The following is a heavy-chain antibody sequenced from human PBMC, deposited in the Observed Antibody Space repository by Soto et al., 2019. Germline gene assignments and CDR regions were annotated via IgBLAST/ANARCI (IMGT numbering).Heavy chain of an antibody. D-gene: IGHD3-10*01. V-gene: IGHV3-15*07. CDR2: IKSRTAGGTV. Sequence: PGGSLRLSCAAFGFFVTGAWMHWVRQAPGKGPEWVGLIKSRTAGGTVEYAAPVKGRFTISRDDTKNTVYLQMNSLKTDDTAVYYGGRLYRTDPWGQGTLVTVSS. CDR1: GFFVTGAW. J-gene: IGHJ5*02. CDR3: GRLYRTDP.